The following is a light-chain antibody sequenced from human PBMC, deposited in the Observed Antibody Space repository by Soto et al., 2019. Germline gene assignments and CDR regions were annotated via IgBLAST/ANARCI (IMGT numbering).Light chain of an antibody. Sequence: QSALTQPPSVSGAPGQRVTISCTGSSSNIGAGYDVHWYQQLPGTAPKLLIYGNSNRPSGVPDRFSGSKSGTSASLAITGLQAEDEADYYCQSYDSSLSGVFDGGTKLTVL. CDR3: QSYDSSLSGV. V-gene: IGLV1-40*01. CDR1: SSNIGAGYD. CDR2: GNS. J-gene: IGLJ3*02.